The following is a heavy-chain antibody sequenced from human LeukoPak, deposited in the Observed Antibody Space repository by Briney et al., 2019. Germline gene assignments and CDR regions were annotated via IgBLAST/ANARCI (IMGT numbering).Heavy chain of an antibody. CDR3: ARGGYYGSGSYYDYFDY. Sequence: PSETLSLTCTVSGGSISSYYWSWIRQPPGKGLEWIGYIYYSGSTNYNPSLKSRVTISVDTSKNQFSLKLSSVTAADTAVYYCARGGYYGSGSYYDYFDYWGQGTLVTVSS. CDR1: GGSISSYY. D-gene: IGHD3-10*01. J-gene: IGHJ4*02. V-gene: IGHV4-59*01. CDR2: IYYSGST.